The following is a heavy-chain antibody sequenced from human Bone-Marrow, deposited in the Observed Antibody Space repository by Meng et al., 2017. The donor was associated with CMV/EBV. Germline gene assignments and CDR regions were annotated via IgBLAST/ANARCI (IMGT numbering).Heavy chain of an antibody. J-gene: IGHJ4*02. CDR1: GYTFTSYG. V-gene: IGHV3-30*04. CDR3: ARGGIYYGLG. D-gene: IGHD3-10*01. Sequence: SCKASGYTFTSYGISWVRQAPGKGLEWVAVISYDGSSKYHADSVKGRFTISRDNSKNTLYLQMNSLREEDTAVYYCARGGIYYGLGWGQGTQVTVSS. CDR2: ISYDGSSK.